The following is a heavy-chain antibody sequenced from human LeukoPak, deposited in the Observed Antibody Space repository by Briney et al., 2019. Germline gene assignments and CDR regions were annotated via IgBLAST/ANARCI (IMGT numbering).Heavy chain of an antibody. J-gene: IGHJ4*02. CDR2: IYYSGST. CDR3: ASGFKYYYDSSGYLLDY. CDR1: GVSISSSNSY. D-gene: IGHD3-22*01. V-gene: IGHV4-39*07. Sequence: SETLSLTCTVSGVSISSSNSYWGWIRQPPGKGLEWIGSIYYSGSTYYNPSLKSRVTISVDTSKNQFSLKLSSVTAADTAVYYCASGFKYYYDSSGYLLDYWGQGTLVTVSS.